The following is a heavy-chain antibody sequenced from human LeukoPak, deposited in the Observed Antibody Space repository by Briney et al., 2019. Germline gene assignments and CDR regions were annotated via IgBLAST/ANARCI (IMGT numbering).Heavy chain of an antibody. D-gene: IGHD3-16*01. CDR1: GFTFSRYW. V-gene: IGHV3-7*01. CDR3: ARIPWAEGNSFDY. CDR2: IKQDGSEK. J-gene: IGHJ4*02. Sequence: GGSLRLSCAASGFTFSRYWMSWVRQAPGKGLEWVANIKQDGSEKYCVDSVKGRFTISRDNAKNSLYLQMNSLRAEDTAVYYCARIPWAEGNSFDYWGQGTLVTVSS.